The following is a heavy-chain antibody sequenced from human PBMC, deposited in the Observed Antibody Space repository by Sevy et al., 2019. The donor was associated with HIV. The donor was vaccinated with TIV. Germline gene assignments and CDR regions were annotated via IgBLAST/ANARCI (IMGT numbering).Heavy chain of an antibody. V-gene: IGHV3-33*01. CDR1: GFTFSTYG. D-gene: IGHD4-17*01. CDR3: ARDLEFYDYGDYGPAFMPDY. J-gene: IGHJ4*02. CDR2: IWFDGSNT. Sequence: GGSLRLSCAASGFTFSTYGMHWVRQAPGKGLEWVAVIWFDGSNTYYADSLKGRFTISRDIAKKTLHLQMNSLRAEDTAVYYCARDLEFYDYGDYGPAFMPDYWGQGTLVTVSS.